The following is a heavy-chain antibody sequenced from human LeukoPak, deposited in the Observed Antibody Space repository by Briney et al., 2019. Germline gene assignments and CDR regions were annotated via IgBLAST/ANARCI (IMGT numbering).Heavy chain of an antibody. CDR1: GFTFSSYS. CDR2: ISSSSYI. CDR3: ARVVHYYDSSGYGY. Sequence: GGSLRLSCAASGFTFSSYSMNWVRQAPGKGLEWVSSISSSSYIYYADSVKGRFTISRDNAKNSLYLQMNSLRAEDTAVYYCARVVHYYDSSGYGYWGQGTLVTVSS. D-gene: IGHD3-22*01. V-gene: IGHV3-21*01. J-gene: IGHJ4*02.